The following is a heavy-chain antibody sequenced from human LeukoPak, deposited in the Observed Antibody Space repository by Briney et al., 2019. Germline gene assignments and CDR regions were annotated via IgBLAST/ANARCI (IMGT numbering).Heavy chain of an antibody. V-gene: IGHV3-53*01. Sequence: GGSPRLSCAASGFTVSSNYMSWVRQAPGKGLEWVSVIYSGGSTYYADSVKGRFTISRDNSKNTLYLQMNSLRAGDTAVYYCARLYGGLTRGFSDYWGQGTLVTVSS. CDR1: GFTVSSNY. D-gene: IGHD4-23*01. CDR2: IYSGGST. J-gene: IGHJ4*02. CDR3: ARLYGGLTRGFSDY.